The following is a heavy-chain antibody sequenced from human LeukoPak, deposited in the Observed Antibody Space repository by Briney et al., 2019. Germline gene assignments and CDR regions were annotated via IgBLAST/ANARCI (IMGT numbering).Heavy chain of an antibody. Sequence: SETLSLTCTVSGGSISSNSWSWIWQPPGKGLEWIGYLYDSGSTRYSPSLKRPVTISEDTSKNQFSLKLTSVTAADTAVYYCVRGGWLPTSGFDYWGQGTLVTVSS. CDR2: LYDSGST. CDR3: VRGGWLPTSGFDY. J-gene: IGHJ4*02. D-gene: IGHD5-24*01. V-gene: IGHV4-59*01. CDR1: GGSISSNS.